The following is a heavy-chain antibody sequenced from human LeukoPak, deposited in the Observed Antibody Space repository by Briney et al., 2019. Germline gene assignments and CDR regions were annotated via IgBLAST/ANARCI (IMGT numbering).Heavy chain of an antibody. CDR2: ISWNSGTI. CDR3: AKSVGELLYPNWFDP. V-gene: IGHV3-9*01. D-gene: IGHD3-10*01. CDR1: GFTFDDYA. Sequence: GGSLRLSCAASGFTFDDYAMHWVRQAPGKGLEWVSGISWNSGTIGYADSVKGRFTISRDNAKNSLYLQMNSLRAEDTALYYCAKSVGELLYPNWFDPWGQGTLVTVSS. J-gene: IGHJ5*02.